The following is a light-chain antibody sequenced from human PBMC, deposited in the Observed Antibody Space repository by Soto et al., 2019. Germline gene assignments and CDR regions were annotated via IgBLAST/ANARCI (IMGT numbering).Light chain of an antibody. Sequence: YGSVGDRVTITWRASQIIRSYLNGYQQKPGKVPKLLIYAASSLQGGVPARFSVSGSGTDCTLTISSLQPEDFATDYCMLANKFLLPSGGGTKV. J-gene: IGKJ4*01. V-gene: IGKV1-39*02. CDR1: QIIRSY. CDR3: MLANKFLLP. CDR2: AAS.